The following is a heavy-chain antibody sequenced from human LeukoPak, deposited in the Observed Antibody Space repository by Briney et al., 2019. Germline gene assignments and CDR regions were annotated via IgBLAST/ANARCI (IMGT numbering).Heavy chain of an antibody. CDR2: ISGSGESAT. Sequence: GSLSLSCAASGFLFSDYAMTWVRPAPGKGLEWVSTISGSGESATYYADSVKGRFTLSRDNSRNTLYLQMNSLRAEDTAVYYCAKDVDDILTGYSKWAVFSYWGQGTLVTVSS. D-gene: IGHD3-9*01. J-gene: IGHJ4*02. CDR1: GFLFSDYA. CDR3: AKDVDDILTGYSKWAVFSY. V-gene: IGHV3-23*01.